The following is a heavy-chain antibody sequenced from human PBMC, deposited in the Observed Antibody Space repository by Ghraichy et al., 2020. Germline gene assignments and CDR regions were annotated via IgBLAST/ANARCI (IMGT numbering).Heavy chain of an antibody. J-gene: IGHJ6*02. Sequence: GESLNISCAASGLTLSNYAMTWVRQVPGRGLEWVSGISGSGRTYYADSVKGRFTISRDNSKNTLYLQMNSLRADDTAVYFCARGRGVSRFYYYHGMDVWGQGTTVTVSS. CDR3: ARGRGVSRFYYYHGMDV. D-gene: IGHD3-16*01. CDR1: GLTLSNYA. CDR2: ISGSGRT. V-gene: IGHV3-23*01.